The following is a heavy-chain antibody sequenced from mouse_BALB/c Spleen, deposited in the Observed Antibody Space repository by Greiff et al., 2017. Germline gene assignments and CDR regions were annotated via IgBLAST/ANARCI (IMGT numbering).Heavy chain of an antibody. D-gene: IGHD2-14*01. J-gene: IGHJ2*01. Sequence: EVQLVESGGGLVQPGGSLKLSCAASGFTFSSYTMSWVRQTPEKRLEWVAYISNGGGSTYYPDTVKGRFTISRDNAKNTLYLQMSSLKSEDTAMYYCARHRYDDYFDYWGQGTTLTVSS. V-gene: IGHV5-12-2*01. CDR3: ARHRYDDYFDY. CDR2: ISNGGGST. CDR1: GFTFSSYT.